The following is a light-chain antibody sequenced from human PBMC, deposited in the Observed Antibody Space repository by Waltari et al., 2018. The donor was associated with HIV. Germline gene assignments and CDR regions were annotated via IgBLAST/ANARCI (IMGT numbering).Light chain of an antibody. V-gene: IGKV1-9*01. CDR2: TAS. J-gene: IGKJ1*01. CDR1: QGISSY. CDR3: QQLNSYPRT. Sequence: DTQLTKSPSFLSASVGDRVTITCRASQGISSYLAWYQQKPGKAPKLLIYTASTLQSGVPSRFSGSGSGTEFTLTISSLQPEDFATYYCQQLNSYPRTFGQGTKVEIK.